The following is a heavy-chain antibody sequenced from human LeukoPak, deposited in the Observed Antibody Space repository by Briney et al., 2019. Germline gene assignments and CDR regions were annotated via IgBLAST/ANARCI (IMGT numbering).Heavy chain of an antibody. CDR1: GFIFSSYA. CDR3: AKGLLTAGSHNCMDV. CDR2: IDTRGTGT. D-gene: IGHD2-21*02. Sequence: GGSLRLSCAASGFIFSSYAMSWVRQAPGRGLEWVSTIDTRGTGTFYADSVKGRFTISRDNSKNTLFVQMSGLRAEDTAVYYCAKGLLTAGSHNCMDVWGKGTTVTVSS. J-gene: IGHJ6*03. V-gene: IGHV3-23*05.